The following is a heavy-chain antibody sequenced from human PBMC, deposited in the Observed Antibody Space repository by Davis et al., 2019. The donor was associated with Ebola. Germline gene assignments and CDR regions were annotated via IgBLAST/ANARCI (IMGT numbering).Heavy chain of an antibody. CDR2: ISAYNGNT. CDR3: TRETRNDYGEEIDY. Sequence: ASVPVSCKASVYTFTSYGLSWVRQAPGQGLEWMGWISAYNGNTNYAQKLQGRVTMTTDTSTSTAYMELTSLRSGDTAVYYCTRETRNDYGEEIDYWGQGTLVTVSS. CDR1: VYTFTSYG. D-gene: IGHD4-17*01. J-gene: IGHJ4*02. V-gene: IGHV1-18*01.